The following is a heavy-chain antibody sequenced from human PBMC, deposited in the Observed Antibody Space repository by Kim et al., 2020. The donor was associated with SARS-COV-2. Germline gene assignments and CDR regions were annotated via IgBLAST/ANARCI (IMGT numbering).Heavy chain of an antibody. CDR3: TTDRPITFGGVMFGAFDI. V-gene: IGHV3-15*01. CDR2: IKSKTDGGTT. Sequence: GGSLRLSCAASGFTFSNAWMSWVRQAPGKGLEWVGRIKSKTDGGTTDYAAPVKGRFTISRDDSKNTLYLQMNSLKTEDTAVYYCTTDRPITFGGVMFGAFDIWGQGTMVTVSS. D-gene: IGHD3-16*01. CDR1: GFTFSNAW. J-gene: IGHJ3*02.